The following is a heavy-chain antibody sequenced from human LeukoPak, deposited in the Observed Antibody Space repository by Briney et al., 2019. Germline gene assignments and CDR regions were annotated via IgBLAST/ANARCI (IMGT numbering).Heavy chain of an antibody. V-gene: IGHV3-23*01. D-gene: IGHD3-3*01. J-gene: IGHJ6*02. Sequence: GGSLRLSCAASGLTYSSYSMIWVRQAPGKGLEWVSAISGSCGSTYYADSVKGRFTISRDNSKNTLYLQMNSLRGGDTAVYYCAKTSRSGYSGYYYYGMDVWGQGTTVTVSS. CDR3: AKTSRSGYSGYYYYGMDV. CDR1: GLTYSSYS. CDR2: ISGSCGST.